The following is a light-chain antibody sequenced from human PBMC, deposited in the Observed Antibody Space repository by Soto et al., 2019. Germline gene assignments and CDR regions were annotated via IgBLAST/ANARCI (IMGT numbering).Light chain of an antibody. CDR3: QQYNNWPPQIT. CDR1: QSVSSN. J-gene: IGKJ5*01. CDR2: GAS. Sequence: EIVMTQSPATLSVSPGERATLSCRASQSVSSNLAGYQQKPGQSPRLLIYGASTRATGLPARFSGSGSGTEFTLTISSLQSEDFAVYYCQQYNNWPPQITFGQGTRLEI. V-gene: IGKV3-15*01.